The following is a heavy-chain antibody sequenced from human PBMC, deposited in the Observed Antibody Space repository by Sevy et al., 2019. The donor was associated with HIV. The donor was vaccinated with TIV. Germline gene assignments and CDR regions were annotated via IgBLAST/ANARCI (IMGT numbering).Heavy chain of an antibody. CDR1: GGSFSGYY. CDR3: GRGREYSYGYYYYYGMDV. Sequence: SETLSLTCAVYGGSFSGYYWSWIRQPPGKGLEWIGEINHSGSTNYNPSLKSRVTISVDTSKNQFSLKLSSVTAADTAVYYCGRGREYSYGYYYYYGMDVWGQGTTVTVSS. D-gene: IGHD5-18*01. J-gene: IGHJ6*02. V-gene: IGHV4-34*01. CDR2: INHSGST.